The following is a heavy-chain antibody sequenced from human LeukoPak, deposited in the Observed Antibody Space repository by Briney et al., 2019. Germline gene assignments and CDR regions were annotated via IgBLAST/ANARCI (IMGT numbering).Heavy chain of an antibody. V-gene: IGHV4-34*01. J-gene: IGHJ4*02. CDR2: INHSGST. CDR1: GGSFSGYY. CDR3: ARGLVRGYSYGVFDY. D-gene: IGHD5-18*01. Sequence: SETLSLTCAVYGGSFSGYYWSWIRQPPGKGLEWIGEINHSGSTNYNPSLKSRVTISVDTSKNQFSLKLSSVTAADTAVYYCARGLVRGYSYGVFDYWGQGTLVTVSS.